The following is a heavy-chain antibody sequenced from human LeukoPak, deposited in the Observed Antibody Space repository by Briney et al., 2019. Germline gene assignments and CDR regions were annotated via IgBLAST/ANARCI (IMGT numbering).Heavy chain of an antibody. J-gene: IGHJ6*02. CDR3: ARGPKYYYDSSGYSGYYGMDV. CDR1: GYTFTSYD. V-gene: IGHV1-8*01. Sequence: ASVKVSCKASGYTFTSYDINWVRQATGQGLEWMGWMNPNSGNTGYAQKFQGRVTMTRNTSISTAYMELSSLRSEDTAVYYCARGPKYYYDSSGYSGYYGMDVWGQGTTVTVSS. D-gene: IGHD3-22*01. CDR2: MNPNSGNT.